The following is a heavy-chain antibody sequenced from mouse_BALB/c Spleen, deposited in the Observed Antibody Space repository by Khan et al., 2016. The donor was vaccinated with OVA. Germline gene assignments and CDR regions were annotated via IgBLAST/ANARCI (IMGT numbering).Heavy chain of an antibody. CDR3: ARKSGSDFDY. J-gene: IGHJ2*01. CDR1: GYSFTGYF. V-gene: IGHV1-20*01. Sequence: EVQLQQSGPELVKPGVSVKISCKASGYSFTGYFMNWVMQSHGKSLEWIGRINPPIGEPFYNQKFKGKATLTVDESSSTAHMELRSLSSEDSAVYDCARKSGSDFDYWGQGTTLTVSS. CDR2: INPPIGEP.